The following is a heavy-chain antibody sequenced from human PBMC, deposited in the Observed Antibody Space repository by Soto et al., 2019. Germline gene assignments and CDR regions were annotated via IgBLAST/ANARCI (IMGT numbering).Heavy chain of an antibody. Sequence: EVQLVESGGGLVKPGGSLRLSCAASGFTFSSYSMNWVRQAPGKGLEWVSSISSSSSYIYYADSVKGRFTISRDNAKNSLYLQMTSLRAEDTAVYYCAGDQDVILTGYFGYWGQGTLVTVSS. V-gene: IGHV3-21*01. CDR3: AGDQDVILTGYFGY. CDR2: ISSSSSYI. CDR1: GFTFSSYS. J-gene: IGHJ4*02. D-gene: IGHD3-9*01.